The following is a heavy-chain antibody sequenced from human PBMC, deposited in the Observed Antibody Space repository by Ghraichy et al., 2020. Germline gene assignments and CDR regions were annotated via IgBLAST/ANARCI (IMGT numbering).Heavy chain of an antibody. D-gene: IGHD3-22*01. Sequence: GGSLRLSCAASGFTFSDYYMSWIRQAPGKGLEWVSYISSSGSTIYYADSVKGRFTISRDNAKNSLYLQMNSLRAEDTAVYYCARDLKAYYDSSGLGDYWGPGTLVTVSS. CDR2: ISSSGSTI. CDR1: GFTFSDYY. V-gene: IGHV3-11*01. J-gene: IGHJ4*02. CDR3: ARDLKAYYDSSGLGDY.